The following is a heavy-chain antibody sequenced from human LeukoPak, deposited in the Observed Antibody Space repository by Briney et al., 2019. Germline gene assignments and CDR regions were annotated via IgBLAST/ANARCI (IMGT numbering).Heavy chain of an antibody. J-gene: IGHJ4*02. D-gene: IGHD3-22*01. V-gene: IGHV4-59*01. CDR1: GDSISSYY. CDR3: AAYAFYDSSGYYTDY. Sequence: SETLSLTCTVSGDSISSYYWNWIRQSPGKGLEWIGYTSNSGSTNNNPSLKSRLTISIDTSKNQFSLRLNSETAADTAVYYCAAYAFYDSSGYYTDYWGQGTLVTVSS. CDR2: TSNSGST.